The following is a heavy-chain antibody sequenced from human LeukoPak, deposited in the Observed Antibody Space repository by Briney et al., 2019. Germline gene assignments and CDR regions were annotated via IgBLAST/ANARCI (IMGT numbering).Heavy chain of an antibody. CDR2: ISSSSSYI. CDR1: GFTFSSYS. CDR3: ARDPIYCSSTSCYLRYYYYYMDV. V-gene: IGHV3-21*01. Sequence: GGSLRLSCAASGFTFSSYSMNWVRQAPGKGLEWVSSISSSSSYIYYADSVKGRFTISRDNAKNSLYLQMNSLRAEDTAVYYCARDPIYCSSTSCYLRYYYYYMDVWGKGTTVTVSS. J-gene: IGHJ6*03. D-gene: IGHD2-2*01.